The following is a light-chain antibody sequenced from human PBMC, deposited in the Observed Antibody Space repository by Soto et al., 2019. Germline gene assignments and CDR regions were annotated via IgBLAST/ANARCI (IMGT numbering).Light chain of an antibody. V-gene: IGKV1-5*01. J-gene: IGKJ5*01. CDR2: AAS. CDR3: QQYYSYPLT. CDR1: QSISSW. Sequence: DIQMTQSPSTLSASVGDRVTITCRASQSISSWLAWYQQQPGKAPKLLIYAASTLQSGVPSRFSGSGSGTDCTLTISCLQSEDVATYYCQQYYSYPLTFGQGTRLEIK.